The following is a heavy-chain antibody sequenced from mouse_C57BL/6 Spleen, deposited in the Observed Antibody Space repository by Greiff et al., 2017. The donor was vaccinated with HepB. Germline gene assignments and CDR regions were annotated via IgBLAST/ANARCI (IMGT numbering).Heavy chain of an antibody. V-gene: IGHV1-62-2*01. D-gene: IGHD1-1*01. Sequence: VKLQESGAELVKPGASVKLSCKASGYTFTEYTIHWVKQRSGQGLEWIGWFYPGSGSIKYNEKFKDKATLTADKSSSTVYMELRRLTSEDSAVYFCARHEDDYYGSSYGAMDYWGQGTSVTVSS. CDR2: FYPGSGSI. J-gene: IGHJ4*01. CDR3: ARHEDDYYGSSYGAMDY. CDR1: GYTFTEYT.